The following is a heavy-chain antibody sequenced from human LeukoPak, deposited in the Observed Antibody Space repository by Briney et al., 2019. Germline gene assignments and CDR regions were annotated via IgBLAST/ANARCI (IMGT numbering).Heavy chain of an antibody. V-gene: IGHV4-39*02. CDR1: GDSISSSIYY. Sequence: SETLSLTCTVSGDSISSSIYYWGWIRQPPGKGLEWIGSIFHNGKTYYSPSLRSRVSISVDTSKNNFSLRVSSVTAADTANYRAKDCFRQVGSCNWIGPWGQGILVTVSS. CDR2: IFHNGKT. CDR3: AKDCFRQVGSCNWIGP. D-gene: IGHD2/OR15-2a*01. J-gene: IGHJ5*02.